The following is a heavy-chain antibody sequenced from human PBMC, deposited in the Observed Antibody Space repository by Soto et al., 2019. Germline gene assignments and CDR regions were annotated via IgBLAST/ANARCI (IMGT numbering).Heavy chain of an antibody. CDR1: GGAISSNNYY. Sequence: PSETLSLTCTVSGGAISSNNYYWGWIRQPPGKGLEWIGTIYYSGSTYYNPSLKSRVTISVDTSKNQFSLKLSSVTAADTAVYYCSKCPYTYGSGLFAPWGQGTLVTGSS. CDR2: IYYSGST. V-gene: IGHV4-39*01. CDR3: SKCPYTYGSGLFAP. J-gene: IGHJ5*02. D-gene: IGHD3-10*01.